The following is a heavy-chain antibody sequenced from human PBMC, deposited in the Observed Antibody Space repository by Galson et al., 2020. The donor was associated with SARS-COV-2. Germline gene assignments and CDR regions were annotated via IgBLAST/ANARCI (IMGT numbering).Heavy chain of an antibody. CDR3: ARGHDYGGNSDYFDY. CDR2: IYHSAST. J-gene: IGHJ4*02. D-gene: IGHD4-17*01. Sequence: SKTLSLTCAVSGGPISSGGYSWTWILQPPGKSLEWLGYIYHSASTYYNPSLKSRVTISVNRSKNQFSLRLSSVTAADSAVYYCARGHDYGGNSDYFDYWGQGTLVTVSS. CDR1: GGPISSGGYS. V-gene: IGHV4-30-2*01.